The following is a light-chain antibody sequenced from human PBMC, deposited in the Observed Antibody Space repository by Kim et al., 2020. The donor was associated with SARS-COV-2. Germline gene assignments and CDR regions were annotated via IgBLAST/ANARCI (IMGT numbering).Light chain of an antibody. V-gene: IGKV3-11*01. Sequence: EIVLTQSPATLSLSSGERATLSCRASQSVGSYLAWYQQKPGQSPRLLIYDAYNRATGIPARFSGSGSGTDFTLTISSLEPEDFVVYYCQQRRNWPPEFTFGGGTKVDIK. CDR2: DAY. CDR3: QQRRNWPPEFT. CDR1: QSVGSY. J-gene: IGKJ4*01.